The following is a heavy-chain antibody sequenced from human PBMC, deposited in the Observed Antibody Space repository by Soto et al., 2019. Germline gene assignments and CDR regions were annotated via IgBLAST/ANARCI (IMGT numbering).Heavy chain of an antibody. CDR2: IYSGGST. CDR3: AREDSNYYYYYMDV. Sequence: EVQLVESGGGLVQPGGSLRLSCAASGFTVSSNYMSWVRQAPGKGLEWVSVIYSGGSTYYADSVKGRFIISRDNSKNTLYLQMNSLRAEDTAVYYCAREDSNYYYYYMDVWGKGTTVTVSS. CDR1: GFTVSSNY. J-gene: IGHJ6*03. D-gene: IGHD4-4*01. V-gene: IGHV3-66*01.